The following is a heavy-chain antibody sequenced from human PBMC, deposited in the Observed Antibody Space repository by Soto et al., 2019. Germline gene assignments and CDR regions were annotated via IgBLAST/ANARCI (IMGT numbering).Heavy chain of an antibody. CDR2: INPNSGGT. CDR3: ARSTSIGHYYYGMDV. CDR1: GYSFTGYY. D-gene: IGHD6-6*01. V-gene: IGHV1-2*04. Sequence: GASVKVSCKASGYSFTGYYMHWARQAPGQGLEWMGWINPNSGGTNYAQKFQGWVTMTRDTSISTAYMELSRLRSDDTAVYYCARSTSIGHYYYGMDVWGQGTTVTVSS. J-gene: IGHJ6*02.